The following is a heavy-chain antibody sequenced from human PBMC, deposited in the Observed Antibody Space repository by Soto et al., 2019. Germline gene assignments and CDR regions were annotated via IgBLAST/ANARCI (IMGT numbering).Heavy chain of an antibody. CDR3: AREQLPFLEGEFFDF. V-gene: IGHV3-48*03. CDR2: ISGSGITV. Sequence: PGGSLRLSCAASGFSFSSYEMNWVRQAPGKGLEWVSYISGSGITVYYTDSVKGRFTISRDNAKNSLYLQMNSLRAEDTAVYYCAREQLPFLEGEFFDFWGQGALVTVSS. D-gene: IGHD3-3*01. CDR1: GFSFSSYE. J-gene: IGHJ4*02.